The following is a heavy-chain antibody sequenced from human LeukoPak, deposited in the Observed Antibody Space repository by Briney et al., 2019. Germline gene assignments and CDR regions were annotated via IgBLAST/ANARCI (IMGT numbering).Heavy chain of an antibody. D-gene: IGHD4-17*01. CDR3: AKESTVTPGNVNWFDS. J-gene: IGHJ5*01. CDR2: ISGSGDNT. CDR1: GFTFSSYG. V-gene: IGHV3-23*01. Sequence: GGTLRLSCAASGFTFSSYGMSWVRQAPGKGLEWISTISGSGDNTYYAESVKGRFTISRDNSKNTLYLRMKSLRAEDTAIYYCAKESTVTPGNVNWFDSWGQGTLVTVSS.